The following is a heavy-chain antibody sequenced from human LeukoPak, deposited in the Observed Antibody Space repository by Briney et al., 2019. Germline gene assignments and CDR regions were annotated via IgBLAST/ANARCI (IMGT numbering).Heavy chain of an antibody. V-gene: IGHV3-23*01. D-gene: IGHD3-10*01. Sequence: GGSLRLSCAASGFTFSSYAMNWVRQAPGKGLEWTSSISGSGDNTYYADSVKGRFTISRDNSKNTLYLQMNSLRAEDTAVYYCAVRYVDTAMVPKYGSGSYYDLDYWGQGTLVTVSS. CDR1: GFTFSSYA. J-gene: IGHJ4*02. CDR3: AVRYVDTAMVPKYGSGSYYDLDY. CDR2: ISGSGDNT.